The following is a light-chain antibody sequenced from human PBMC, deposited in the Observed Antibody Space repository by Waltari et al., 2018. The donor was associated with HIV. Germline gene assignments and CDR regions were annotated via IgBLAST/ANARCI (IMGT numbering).Light chain of an antibody. CDR1: QSVSSN. CDR3: QQYNNWWT. V-gene: IGKV3-15*01. Sequence: EIVMTQSPATLSVSPGERATLSCRASQSVSSNLAWYQQKPGQAPSVLIYGESTRATGIPARFSGSWSGTEFTLTISSLQSEDFAVYYCQQYNNWWTFGQGTKVEIK. CDR2: GES. J-gene: IGKJ1*01.